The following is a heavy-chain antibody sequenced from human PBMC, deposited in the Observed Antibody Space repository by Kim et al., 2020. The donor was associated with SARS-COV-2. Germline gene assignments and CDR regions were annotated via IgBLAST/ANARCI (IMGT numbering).Heavy chain of an antibody. CDR1: GFTFSSYW. V-gene: IGHV3-7*01. CDR2: IKKDGSEK. D-gene: IGHD3-22*01. Sequence: GGSLRLSCAASGFTFSSYWMSWVRQAPGKGLEWVANIKKDGSEKYYVDSVKGRFTISRDNAKNSLYLQMNSLRAEDTAVYYCARDLPNYYDSSGYYWAPGGYYGMDVWGQGTTVTVSS. J-gene: IGHJ6*02. CDR3: ARDLPNYYDSSGYYWAPGGYYGMDV.